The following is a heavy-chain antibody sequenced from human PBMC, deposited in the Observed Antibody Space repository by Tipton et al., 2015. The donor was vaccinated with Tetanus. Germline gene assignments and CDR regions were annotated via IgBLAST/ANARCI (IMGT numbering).Heavy chain of an antibody. D-gene: IGHD2-21*02. V-gene: IGHV4-59*08. CDR1: GGSISSYY. J-gene: IGHJ5*02. CDR3: ARHAYCGGDCRANWFDP. CDR2: IYYSGST. Sequence: TLSLTCTVSGGSISSYYWSWIRQPPGKGLEWIGYIYYSGSTNYNPSLKSRVTISVDTSKNQFSLKLSSVTAADTAMYYCARHAYCGGDCRANWFDPWGQGTLVTVSS.